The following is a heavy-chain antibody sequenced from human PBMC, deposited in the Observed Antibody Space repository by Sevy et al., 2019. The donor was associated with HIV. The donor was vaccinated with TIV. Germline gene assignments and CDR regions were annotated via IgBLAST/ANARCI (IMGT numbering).Heavy chain of an antibody. Sequence: GESLKISCAASGFTFSSYDMHWVRQATGKGLEWVSAIGTAGDTYYPGSVKGRFTISRENAKNSLYLQMNSLRAGDTAVYYCARGEGSPGNFDYWGQGTLVTVSS. CDR1: GFTFSSYD. V-gene: IGHV3-13*01. J-gene: IGHJ4*02. CDR2: IGTAGDT. CDR3: ARGEGSPGNFDY. D-gene: IGHD6-13*01.